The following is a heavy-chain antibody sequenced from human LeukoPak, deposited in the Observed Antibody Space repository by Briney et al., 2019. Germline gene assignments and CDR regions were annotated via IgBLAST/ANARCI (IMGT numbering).Heavy chain of an antibody. Sequence: SVKVSCKASGGTFSSYAISWVRQAPGQGLEWMGRIIPIFGTANYAQKFQGRVTITTDESTSTAYMELSSLRSEDTAVYYCARGPGTTENWFDPWRPGTLVTVSS. V-gene: IGHV1-69*05. J-gene: IGHJ5*02. CDR2: IIPIFGTA. CDR1: GGTFSSYA. D-gene: IGHD1-7*01. CDR3: ARGPGTTENWFDP.